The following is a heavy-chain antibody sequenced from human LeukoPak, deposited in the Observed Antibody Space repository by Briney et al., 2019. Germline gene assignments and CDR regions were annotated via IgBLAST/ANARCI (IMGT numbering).Heavy chain of an antibody. Sequence: GGSLRLSCAASGFTFSDYYMSWIRQAPGKGLEWVSYISSSGSTIYYADSVKGRFTISRDNAKNSLYLQMNSLRAKDTAVYYCAREDCSGGSCWDYWGQGTLVTVSS. J-gene: IGHJ4*02. CDR2: ISSSGSTI. D-gene: IGHD2-15*01. CDR1: GFTFSDYY. V-gene: IGHV3-11*01. CDR3: AREDCSGGSCWDY.